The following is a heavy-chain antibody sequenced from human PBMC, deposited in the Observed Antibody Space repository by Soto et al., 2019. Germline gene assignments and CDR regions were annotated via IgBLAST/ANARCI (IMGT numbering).Heavy chain of an antibody. CDR1: GFTFSSYA. Sequence: QVQLVESGGGVVQPGRSLRLSCAASGFTFSSYAMHWVRQAPGKGLEWVAVISYDGSNKYYADSVKGRFTISRDNSKNTLYLQMNSLRAEDTAVYYCARDIGWDYYYYGMDVWGQGTTVTVSS. J-gene: IGHJ6*02. CDR3: ARDIGWDYYYYGMDV. D-gene: IGHD1-26*01. CDR2: ISYDGSNK. V-gene: IGHV3-30-3*01.